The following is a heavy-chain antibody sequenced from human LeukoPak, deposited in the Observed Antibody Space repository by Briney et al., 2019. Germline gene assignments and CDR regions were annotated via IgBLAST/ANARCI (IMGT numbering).Heavy chain of an antibody. J-gene: IGHJ3*02. CDR2: ITSGGNSV. D-gene: IGHD3-10*01. CDR3: ATFYGSGKGGAFDI. V-gene: IGHV3-11*01. CDR1: GFTFSNYY. Sequence: GGSLRLSCAASGFTFSNYYLGWIRQAPGKGLEWVSYITSGGNSVYYAASVKGRFTISRDNSKNTLSLQMNSLRAEDTAVYYCATFYGSGKGGAFDIWGQGTMVTVSS.